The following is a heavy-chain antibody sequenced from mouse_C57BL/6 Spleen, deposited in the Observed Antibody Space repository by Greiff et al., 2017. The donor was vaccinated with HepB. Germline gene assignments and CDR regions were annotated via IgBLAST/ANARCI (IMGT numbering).Heavy chain of an antibody. CDR1: GFTFSSYG. D-gene: IGHD4-1*02. CDR2: ISSGGSYT. J-gene: IGHJ2*01. Sequence: EVQLVESGGDLVKPGGSLKLSCAASGFTFSSYGMSWVRQTPDKRLEWVATISSGGSYTYYPDSVKGRFTISRDNAKNTLYLQMSSLKSEDTAMYYCARPSTGTGSSFDYWGQGTTLTVSS. V-gene: IGHV5-6*01. CDR3: ARPSTGTGSSFDY.